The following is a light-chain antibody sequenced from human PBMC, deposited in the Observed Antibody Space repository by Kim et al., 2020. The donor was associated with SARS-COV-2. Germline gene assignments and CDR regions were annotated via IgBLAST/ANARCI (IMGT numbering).Light chain of an antibody. CDR3: SSYTSSSTYWV. V-gene: IGLV2-14*04. CDR1: SSDVGSYYY. J-gene: IGLJ3*02. CDR2: DVS. Sequence: QSIPISCTGTSSDVGSYYYVSWYQQHPGKAPQLMIYDVSKRPSGVSNRFSGSESGNTASLTISGLQAEDEADYYCSSYTSSSTYWVFGGGTQLTVL.